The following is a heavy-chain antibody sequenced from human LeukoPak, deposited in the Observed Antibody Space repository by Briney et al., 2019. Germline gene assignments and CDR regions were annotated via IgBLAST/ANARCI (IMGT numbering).Heavy chain of an antibody. J-gene: IGHJ3*02. D-gene: IGHD1-26*01. Sequence: GGSLRLSCEASGLIFSSYWMSWVRQAPGKGLEWVANIKKDGSEMYYVDSVKGRFTISRDNAKNSLYLQMNSLRADGTAVYHCARQETSSYNGAFDIWGQGTMVTVFS. CDR1: GLIFSSYW. V-gene: IGHV3-7*01. CDR3: ARQETSSYNGAFDI. CDR2: IKKDGSEM.